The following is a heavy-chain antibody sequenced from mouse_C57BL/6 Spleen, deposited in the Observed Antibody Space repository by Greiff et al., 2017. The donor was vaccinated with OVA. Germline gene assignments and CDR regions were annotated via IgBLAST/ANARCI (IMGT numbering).Heavy chain of an antibody. D-gene: IGHD1-1*01. CDR3: ARHEAPHYYGSSNWYFDV. Sequence: VQLQQSGAELVKPGASVKLSCKASGYTFTEYTIHWVKQRSGQGLEWIGWFYPGSGSIKYNEKFKDKATLTADKSSSTVYMELSRLTSEDSAVYFCARHEAPHYYGSSNWYFDVWGTGTTVTVSS. CDR1: GYTFTEYT. CDR2: FYPGSGSI. V-gene: IGHV1-62-2*01. J-gene: IGHJ1*03.